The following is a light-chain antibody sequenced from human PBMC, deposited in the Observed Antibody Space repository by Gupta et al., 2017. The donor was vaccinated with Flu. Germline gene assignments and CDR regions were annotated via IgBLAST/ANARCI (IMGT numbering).Light chain of an antibody. CDR3: QQYETSRLT. V-gene: IGKV3-20*01. Sequence: VLTQSPGTLSLSPGERATLSCRASQTVTSNYLAWYQQIPGQAPRLLIYGASNRATGIPDRFSGSGSGTDFTLTISRLEPEDFAVYYCQQYETSRLTFGGGTKVEI. J-gene: IGKJ4*01. CDR2: GAS. CDR1: QTVTSNY.